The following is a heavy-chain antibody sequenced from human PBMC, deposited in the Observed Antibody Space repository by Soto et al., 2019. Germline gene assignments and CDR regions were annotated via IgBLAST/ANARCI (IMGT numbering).Heavy chain of an antibody. CDR2: VTANGGST. J-gene: IGHJ6*02. D-gene: IGHD2-21*02. CDR3: ASLGVGDWANYYYYYGMDV. Sequence: EVQLLESGGGFVQPGGSLRLSCAATGFTFSVYAMTWVRQAPGKGLEWVSAVTANGGSTYSADSVKGRFTISRDNSKNPLFLQMNRLGDEDTAVYYCASLGVGDWANYYYYYGMDVWGQGTTVTVSS. V-gene: IGHV3-23*01. CDR1: GFTFSVYA.